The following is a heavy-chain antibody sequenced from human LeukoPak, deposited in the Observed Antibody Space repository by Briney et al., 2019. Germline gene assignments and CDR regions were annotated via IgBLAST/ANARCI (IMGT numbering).Heavy chain of an antibody. Sequence: PSQTLSLTCTVSGGSISSGSYYWNWIRQPAGKGLEWIGRIYTSGYTDYNPSLKSRVTISVDTSKNQFSLKLSSVTAADTAVYYCARDMITFGGVIVIPAFDIWGQGTMVTVSS. J-gene: IGHJ3*02. CDR2: IYTSGYT. D-gene: IGHD3-16*02. CDR3: ARDMITFGGVIVIPAFDI. CDR1: GGSISSGSYY. V-gene: IGHV4-61*02.